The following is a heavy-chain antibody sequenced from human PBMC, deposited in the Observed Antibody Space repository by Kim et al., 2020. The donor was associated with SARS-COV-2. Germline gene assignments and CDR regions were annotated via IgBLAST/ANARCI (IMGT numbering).Heavy chain of an antibody. D-gene: IGHD3-22*01. J-gene: IGHJ6*01. CDR1: GFTFDTYA. CDR3: AKVVVMDGYNYYYYYGM. V-gene: IGHV3-23*01. CDR2: ISGNGINK. Sequence: GGSLRLSCVDSGFTFDTYAMSWVRQAPGKGLEWVSVISGNGINKFYADSVRGRFTISRDNSENTLYLQMNSLRDEDTALYYCAKVVVMDGYNYYYYYGM.